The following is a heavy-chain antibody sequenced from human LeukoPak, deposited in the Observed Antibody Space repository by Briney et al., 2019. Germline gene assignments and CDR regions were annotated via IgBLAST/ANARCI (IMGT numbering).Heavy chain of an antibody. D-gene: IGHD3-22*01. CDR3: ARDRRYYYDSSGRFDY. V-gene: IGHV3-33*01. CDR2: IWYDGSNK. Sequence: GGSLRLSCAASGVTFSSYGVHWVRQAPGKGLEWVAVIWYDGSNKYYADSVKGRFTISRDNSKNTLYLQMNSLRAEDTAVYYCARDRRYYYDSSGRFDYWGQGTLVTVSS. CDR1: GVTFSSYG. J-gene: IGHJ4*02.